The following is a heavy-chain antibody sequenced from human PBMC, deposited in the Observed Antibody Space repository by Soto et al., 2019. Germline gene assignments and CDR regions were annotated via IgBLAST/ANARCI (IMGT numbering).Heavy chain of an antibody. Sequence: GGSLRLSCTASGFTFGDYAMSWFRQAPGKGLEWVGFIRSKAYGGTTEYAASVKGRFTISRDDSKSIAYLQMNSLKTEDTAVYYCSRYDYIWGSYRYTSLFDYWGQGTLVTVSS. CDR2: IRSKAYGGTT. J-gene: IGHJ4*02. CDR1: GFTFGDYA. V-gene: IGHV3-49*03. D-gene: IGHD3-16*02. CDR3: SRYDYIWGSYRYTSLFDY.